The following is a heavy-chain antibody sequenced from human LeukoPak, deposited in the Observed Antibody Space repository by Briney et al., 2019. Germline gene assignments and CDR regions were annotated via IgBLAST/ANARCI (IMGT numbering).Heavy chain of an antibody. V-gene: IGHV4-30-2*01. D-gene: IGHD1-26*01. CDR2: IYHSGST. CDR3: ARDGGGRTTALFGY. Sequence: SETLSLTCTVSGGSISSGGYYWSWIRQPPGKGLEWIGYIYHSGSTYYNPSLKSRVTISVDRSKNQFSLKLSSVTAADTAVYYCARDGGGRTTALFGYWGQGTLVTVSS. CDR1: GGSISSGGYY. J-gene: IGHJ4*02.